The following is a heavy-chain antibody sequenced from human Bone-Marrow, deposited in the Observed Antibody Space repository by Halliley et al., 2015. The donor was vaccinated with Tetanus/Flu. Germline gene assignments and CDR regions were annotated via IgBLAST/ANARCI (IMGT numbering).Heavy chain of an antibody. V-gene: IGHV4-59*01. CDR2: IYYSGST. CDR1: GGSISSDY. D-gene: IGHD6-19*01. J-gene: IGHJ4*02. CDR3: ARAGSSGWLAS. Sequence: TLSLTCTVSGGSISSDYWSWIRQPPGKGLEWIGYIYYSGSTDYNSSLKSRVTISLDTSKHQFSLKVRSVTAADTAVYYCARAGSSGWLASWGQGALVTVSS.